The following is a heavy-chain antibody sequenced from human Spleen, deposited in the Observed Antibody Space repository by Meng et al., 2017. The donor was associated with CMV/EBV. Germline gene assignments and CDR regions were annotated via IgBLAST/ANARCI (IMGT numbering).Heavy chain of an antibody. CDR2: ISHDGSYK. CDR1: GFTFSSYA. Sequence: GESLKISCAASGFTFSSYAMHWVRQAPGKGLDWVTFISHDGSYKYYADSVKGRFTISRDNSKNTLYLQMNSLRAEDTAVYYCARAGQRGSSDYFDYWGQGTLVTVSS. J-gene: IGHJ4*02. CDR3: ARAGQRGSSDYFDY. D-gene: IGHD2-2*01. V-gene: IGHV3-30*04.